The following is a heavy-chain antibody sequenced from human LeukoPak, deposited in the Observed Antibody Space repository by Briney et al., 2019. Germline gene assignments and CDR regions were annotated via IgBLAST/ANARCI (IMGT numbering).Heavy chain of an antibody. Sequence: ASVKVSCKASGYTFTGYYMHWVRQAPGQGLEWMGWISIYNGNTNYPQKFQGRVAMTTDTSTSTAYMELRSLRSDDSAVYYCARDQSNYGGGPPPFDYWGQGTLVTVSS. CDR2: ISIYNGNT. J-gene: IGHJ4*02. CDR3: ARDQSNYGGGPPPFDY. CDR1: GYTFTGYY. V-gene: IGHV1-18*04. D-gene: IGHD4-17*01.